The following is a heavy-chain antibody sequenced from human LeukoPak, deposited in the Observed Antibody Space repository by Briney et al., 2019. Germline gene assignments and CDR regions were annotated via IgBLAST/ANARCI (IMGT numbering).Heavy chain of an antibody. Sequence: ASVKVSCKASGYTFTSYYMHWVRQAPGQGLEWMGIINPSGGSTSYAQKFQGRVTMTRDMSTSTVYMELSSLRSEDTAVYYCARDPYYYDSSGYYYDPYYYYMDVWGKGTTVTVSS. D-gene: IGHD3-22*01. J-gene: IGHJ6*03. CDR2: INPSGGST. CDR3: ARDPYYYDSSGYYYDPYYYYMDV. CDR1: GYTFTSYY. V-gene: IGHV1-46*01.